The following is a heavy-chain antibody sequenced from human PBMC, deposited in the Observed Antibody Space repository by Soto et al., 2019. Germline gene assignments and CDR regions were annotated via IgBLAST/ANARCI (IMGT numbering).Heavy chain of an antibody. J-gene: IGHJ4*02. V-gene: IGHV5-51*01. CDR3: ARQGREPNEGFDY. D-gene: IGHD1-26*01. CDR2: IYPGDSDT. Sequence: GESLKISCKGSGYSFTSYWIGWVRQMPGKGLAGMGFIYPGDSDTRYSLSFQGQVTISADKTISTAYLPWRSLKASATAMYYCARQGREPNEGFDYWGQGTLVTFSS. CDR1: GYSFTSYW.